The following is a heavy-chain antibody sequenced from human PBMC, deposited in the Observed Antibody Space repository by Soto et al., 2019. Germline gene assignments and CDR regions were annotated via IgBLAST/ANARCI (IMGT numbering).Heavy chain of an antibody. V-gene: IGHV3-53*02. J-gene: IGHJ6*02. Sequence: EVQLVETGGGLIQPGGSLRLSCAASGFTVSSNYMSWVRQAPGKGLEWVSVIYSGGSTYYADSVKGRFTISRDNSKNTLYLQRHSLRAEDTAVYYCARGAPVAARPGQYYYYGMDVWGQGTTVTVSS. CDR1: GFTVSSNY. D-gene: IGHD6-6*01. CDR3: ARGAPVAARPGQYYYYGMDV. CDR2: IYSGGST.